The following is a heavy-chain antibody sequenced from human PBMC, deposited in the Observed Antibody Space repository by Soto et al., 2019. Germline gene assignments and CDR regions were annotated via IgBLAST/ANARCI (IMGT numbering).Heavy chain of an antibody. J-gene: IGHJ4*02. CDR3: AKPRGPRWELLGGFDY. D-gene: IGHD1-26*01. Sequence: EVQVLESGGGLVQPGESLRLSCAASGFTFINYAMSWVRQAPGKGLEWVSSISGSGGTTYYADSVKGRFTISRDNSKNTLYLQLNSLRDEDTALFYCAKPRGPRWELLGGFDYWGQGILVTVSS. CDR1: GFTFINYA. V-gene: IGHV3-23*01. CDR2: ISGSGGTT.